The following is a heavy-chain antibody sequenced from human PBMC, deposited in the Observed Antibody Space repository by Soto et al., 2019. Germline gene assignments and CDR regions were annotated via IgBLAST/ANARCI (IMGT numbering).Heavy chain of an antibody. V-gene: IGHV4-34*01. CDR1: GGSFSGYY. D-gene: IGHD4-17*01. CDR3: ARSYGDYINFDY. J-gene: IGHJ4*02. CDR2: INHSGST. Sequence: PSETLSLTCAVYGGSFSGYYWSWIRQPPGKGLEWIGDINHSGSTNYNPSLKSRVTISVDTSKNQFSLKLSSVTAADTAVYYCARSYGDYINFDYWGQGALVTVSS.